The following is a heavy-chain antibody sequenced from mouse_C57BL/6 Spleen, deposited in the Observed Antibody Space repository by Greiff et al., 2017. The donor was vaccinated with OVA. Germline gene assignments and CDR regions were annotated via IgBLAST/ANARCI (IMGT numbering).Heavy chain of an antibody. CDR1: GYTFTDYE. CDR2: IDPETGGT. J-gene: IGHJ1*03. Sequence: VQLQQSGAELVRPGASVTLSCKASGYTFTDYEMHWVKQTPVHGLEWIGAIDPETGGTAYNQKFKGKAILTADKSSSTAYMELRSLTSEDSAVYYCTRYDGSSYGWYFDVWGTGTTVTVSS. V-gene: IGHV1-15*01. D-gene: IGHD1-1*01. CDR3: TRYDGSSYGWYFDV.